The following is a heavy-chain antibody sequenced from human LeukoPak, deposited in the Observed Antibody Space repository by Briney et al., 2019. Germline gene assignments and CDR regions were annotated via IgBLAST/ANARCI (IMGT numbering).Heavy chain of an antibody. D-gene: IGHD1-26*01. Sequence: SVKVSRKASGAGGTFSNYAITWVRQAPGQGLEWMGRIIPIFGTVNYAQKFQDRVTITADESTNTGYMEVSSLRSEDTAVYYCARGTYYPRQEFDFWGQGTLVTVSS. CDR2: IIPIFGTV. CDR1: GAGGTFSNYA. J-gene: IGHJ4*02. V-gene: IGHV1-69*13. CDR3: ARGTYYPRQEFDF.